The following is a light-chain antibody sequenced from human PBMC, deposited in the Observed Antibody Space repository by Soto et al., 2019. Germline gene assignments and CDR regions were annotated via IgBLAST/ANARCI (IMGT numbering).Light chain of an antibody. V-gene: IGLV3-21*04. CDR2: YDS. CDR3: QVWDSSSDHVV. Sequence: SYELTQPPAVSVAPGKTARITCGGNNIGRKRVHWYQQKPGQAPVLVIYYDSDRPSGIPERFSGSNSGDTATLTISGVEAGDEADYHCQVWDSSSDHVVFGGGTQLTVL. J-gene: IGLJ3*02. CDR1: NIGRKR.